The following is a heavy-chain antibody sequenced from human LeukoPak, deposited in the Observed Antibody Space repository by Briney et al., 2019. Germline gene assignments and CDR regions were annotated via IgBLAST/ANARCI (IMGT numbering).Heavy chain of an antibody. Sequence: GGSLRLSCAASGFTFDDYGMSWIRQAPGKGLEWVSGITWDSETTGYADSVKGRYTISRDNAKNSQYLQMNSLRAEDTALYYCARAYTSSRHYYYYYMDVWGKGTTVTVSS. CDR1: GFTFDDYG. CDR3: ARAYTSSRHYYYYYMDV. V-gene: IGHV3-20*04. D-gene: IGHD6-13*01. J-gene: IGHJ6*03. CDR2: ITWDSETT.